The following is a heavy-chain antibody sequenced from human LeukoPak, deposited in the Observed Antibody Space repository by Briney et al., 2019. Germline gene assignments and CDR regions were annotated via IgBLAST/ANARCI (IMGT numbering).Heavy chain of an antibody. V-gene: IGHV1-46*01. CDR3: ARGRHYYDSSDYYYEGDAFDI. CDR1: GDTFTSYY. CDR2: INPSGDST. D-gene: IGHD3-22*01. J-gene: IGHJ3*02. Sequence: EASVKVSRKASGDTFTSYYMHWVRQAPGQGLEWMGIINPSGDSTSYAQKFQGRVTMTRDMSTSTVYMELSSLRSEDTAVYYCARGRHYYDSSDYYYEGDAFDIWGQGTMVTVSS.